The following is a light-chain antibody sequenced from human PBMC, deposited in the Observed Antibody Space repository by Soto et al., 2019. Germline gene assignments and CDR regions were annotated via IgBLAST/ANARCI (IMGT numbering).Light chain of an antibody. CDR2: GTS. CDR3: QQYGNSPIT. V-gene: IGKV3-20*01. J-gene: IGKJ5*01. CDR1: ERIYSAY. Sequence: EIVLTQSPGTLSLSRGERATLSCRASERIYSAYLGWCPQKPGQAPRLLIYGTSSRATGIPDRVSGSGSGTDFTLTISRLEPEDFAVYYCQQYGNSPITFGQGTRLEIK.